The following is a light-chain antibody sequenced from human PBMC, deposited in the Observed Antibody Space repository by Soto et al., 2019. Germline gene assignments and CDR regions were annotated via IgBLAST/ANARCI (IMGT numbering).Light chain of an antibody. CDR1: QSVTSS. CDR2: GAS. Sequence: EVVFTQPPATLSSFPCERATLSCSASQSVTSSLAWYQQKPGQAPRLLLYGASTRATGIPVRFSGSGSGTEFTLTISSLQSEDFAVYYCQQYNTWPPITFGQGTRLEI. V-gene: IGKV3-15*01. J-gene: IGKJ5*01. CDR3: QQYNTWPPIT.